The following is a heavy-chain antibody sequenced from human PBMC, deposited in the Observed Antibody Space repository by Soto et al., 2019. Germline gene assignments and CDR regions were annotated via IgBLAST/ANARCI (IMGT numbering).Heavy chain of an antibody. CDR3: ARVFDCSGGSCYLHYYYYMDV. J-gene: IGHJ6*03. D-gene: IGHD2-15*01. Sequence: PSETLSLTCAVYGGSFSGYYWSWIRQPPGKGLEWIGEINHSGSTNYNPSLKSRVTISVDTSKNQFSLKLSSVTAADTAVYYCARVFDCSGGSCYLHYYYYMDVWGKGTTVTVSS. CDR2: INHSGST. V-gene: IGHV4-34*01. CDR1: GGSFSGYY.